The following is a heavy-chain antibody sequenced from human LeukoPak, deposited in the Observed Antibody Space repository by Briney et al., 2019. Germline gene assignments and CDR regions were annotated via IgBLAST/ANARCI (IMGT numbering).Heavy chain of an antibody. CDR1: GGSISSYY. Sequence: SETLSLTCTVSGGSISSYYWSWIRQPAGKGLEWIGRIYTSGSTNYNPSLKSRVTMSVDTSPNQFSLTLSSVTAADSAMDYCARERGYSYAFGYWGQGTLVTVSS. J-gene: IGHJ4*02. V-gene: IGHV4-4*07. CDR3: ARERGYSYAFGY. D-gene: IGHD5-18*01. CDR2: IYTSGST.